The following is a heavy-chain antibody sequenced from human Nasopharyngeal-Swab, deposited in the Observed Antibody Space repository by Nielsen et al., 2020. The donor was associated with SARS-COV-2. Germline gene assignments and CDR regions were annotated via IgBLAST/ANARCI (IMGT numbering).Heavy chain of an antibody. CDR1: GYTFTNFA. Sequence: ASVKVSCKASGYTFTNFAMHWVRQAPGQSLEWMGWINAGNGNIKYSQKFQGRVTITRDTSASTAYMELSSLRSEDTAVYYCAKRALSTPGNYFDSWGQGTLVIVSS. CDR2: INAGNGNI. J-gene: IGHJ4*02. V-gene: IGHV1-3*01. CDR3: AKRALSTPGNYFDS. D-gene: IGHD5-24*01.